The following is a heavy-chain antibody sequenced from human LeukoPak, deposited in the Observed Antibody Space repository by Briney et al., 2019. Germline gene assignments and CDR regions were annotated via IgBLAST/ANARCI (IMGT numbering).Heavy chain of an antibody. D-gene: IGHD2-2*01. V-gene: IGHV1-2*02. Sequence: AASVKVSCKASGYTFTGYYMHWVRQAPGQGLEWMGWINPNSGGTNYAQKFQGRVTMTGDTSISTAYMELSRLRSDDTAVYYCVTGNQLPLDYYYYMDVWGKGTTVTVSS. J-gene: IGHJ6*03. CDR1: GYTFTGYY. CDR3: VTGNQLPLDYYYYMDV. CDR2: INPNSGGT.